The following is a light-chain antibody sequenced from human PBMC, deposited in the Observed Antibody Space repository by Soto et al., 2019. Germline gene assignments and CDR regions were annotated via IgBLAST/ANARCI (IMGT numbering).Light chain of an antibody. J-gene: IGKJ1*01. CDR1: QSVLYSSDNKNY. Sequence: DIVMTQSPDSLAVSLGERAAINCKSSQSVLYSSDNKNYLAWYQQKPGQSPKLLIYWAATRESGVPDRFSGSGSGTDFTLTISSLQAEDVAVYYCQQYYRTPATFGQGTKVDSK. V-gene: IGKV4-1*01. CDR3: QQYYRTPAT. CDR2: WAA.